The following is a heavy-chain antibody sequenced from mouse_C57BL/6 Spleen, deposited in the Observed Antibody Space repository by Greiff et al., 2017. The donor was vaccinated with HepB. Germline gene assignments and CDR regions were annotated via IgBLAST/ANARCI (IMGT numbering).Heavy chain of an antibody. D-gene: IGHD3-1*01. Sequence: VQLQQSGAELVKPGASVKLSCKASGYTFTSYWMHWVKQRPGQGLEWIGMIHPNSGSTNYHEKFKSKATLTVDKSSSTAYMQLSSLTSEDSAVYYCARSRAGYYFDYLGQGTTLTVAS. J-gene: IGHJ2*01. V-gene: IGHV1-64*01. CDR3: ARSRAGYYFDY. CDR2: IHPNSGST. CDR1: GYTFTSYW.